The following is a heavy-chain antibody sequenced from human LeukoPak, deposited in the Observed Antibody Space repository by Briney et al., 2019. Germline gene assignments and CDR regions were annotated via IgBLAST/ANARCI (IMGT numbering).Heavy chain of an antibody. Sequence: RRSLSPSCAASGFTPSSYAMSWVRQAPGNGREWVASINDSGDSTYYADSVKGRFTNSRDNYKNTLYLQLNRLRADDTAVYYCAKSRSSEVRAGSNYWGQGTLVTVSS. V-gene: IGHV3-23*01. D-gene: IGHD1-26*01. CDR2: INDSGDST. J-gene: IGHJ4*02. CDR1: GFTPSSYA. CDR3: AKSRSSEVRAGSNY.